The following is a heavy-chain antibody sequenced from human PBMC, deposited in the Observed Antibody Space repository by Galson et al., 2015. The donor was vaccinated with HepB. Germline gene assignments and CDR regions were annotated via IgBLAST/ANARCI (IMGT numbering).Heavy chain of an antibody. CDR3: ARDIPPADYSNYGNYYYYGMDV. CDR2: ISAYNGNT. CDR1: GYTFTSYG. J-gene: IGHJ6*02. Sequence: SVKVSCKASGYTFTSYGISWVRQAPGQGLEWMGWISAYNGNTNYAQKLLGRVTMTTDTSTSTAYMELRSLRSDDTAVYYCARDIPPADYSNYGNYYYYGMDVWGQGTTVTVSS. V-gene: IGHV1-18*04. D-gene: IGHD4-11*01.